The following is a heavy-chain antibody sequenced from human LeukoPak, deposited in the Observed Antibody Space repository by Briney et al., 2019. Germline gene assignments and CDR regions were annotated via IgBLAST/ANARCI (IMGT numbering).Heavy chain of an antibody. CDR1: GGSISSSSYY. V-gene: IGHV4-39*07. D-gene: IGHD4-17*01. CDR2: IYYSGST. J-gene: IGHJ4*02. CDR3: ARQKLDYGDIGQLDY. Sequence: PSETLSLTCTVSGGSISSSSYYWGWIRQPPGKGLEWIGSIYYSGSTYYNPSLKSRVTISVDTSKNQFSLKLSSVTAADTAVYYCARQKLDYGDIGQLDYWGQGTLVTVSS.